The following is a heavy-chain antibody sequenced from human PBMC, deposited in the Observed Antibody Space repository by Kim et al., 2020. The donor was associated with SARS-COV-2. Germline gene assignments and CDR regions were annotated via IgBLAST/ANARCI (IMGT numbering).Heavy chain of an antibody. V-gene: IGHV3-30*02. J-gene: IGHJ4*02. D-gene: IGHD1-26*01. Sequence: GSVKRRFTNTRDNTKNTLYLKMNSMSAEDTAVYYCAVEGMVGATLDYFDYWGQGTLVTVSS. CDR3: AVEGMVGATLDYFDY.